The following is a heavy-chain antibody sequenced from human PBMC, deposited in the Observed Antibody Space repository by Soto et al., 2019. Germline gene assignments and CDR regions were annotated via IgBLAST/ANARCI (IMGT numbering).Heavy chain of an antibody. D-gene: IGHD5-12*01. J-gene: IGHJ4*02. CDR3: ARTPRPQRGYEPGCVLCDY. CDR2: INHSGST. CDR1: GGSFSGYY. Sequence: SETLSLTCAVYGGSFSGYYWSWIRQPPGKGLEWIGEINHSGSTNYNPSLKSRVTISVDTSKNQFSLKLSSVTAADTAVYYCARTPRPQRGYEPGCVLCDYWGQGTLVTVSS. V-gene: IGHV4-34*01.